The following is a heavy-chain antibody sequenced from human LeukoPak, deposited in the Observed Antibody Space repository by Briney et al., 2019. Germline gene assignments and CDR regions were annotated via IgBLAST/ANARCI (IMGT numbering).Heavy chain of an antibody. V-gene: IGHV3-33*06. Sequence: AGGSLRLSCAASGFILNDYGMHWVRQAPGKGLEWVADIWFDKNQHFADSVKGRFTISRDNSKNTLYLQMNSLRAEDTAVYYCAKEITPGIAVAGPWYWGQGTLVTVSS. CDR1: GFILNDYG. CDR3: AKEITPGIAVAGPWY. CDR2: IWFDKNQ. D-gene: IGHD6-19*01. J-gene: IGHJ4*02.